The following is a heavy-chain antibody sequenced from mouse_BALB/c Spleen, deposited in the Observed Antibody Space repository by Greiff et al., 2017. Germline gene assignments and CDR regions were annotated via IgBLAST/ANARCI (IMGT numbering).Heavy chain of an antibody. CDR3: AKYGRRAYAMDY. D-gene: IGHD2-10*02. V-gene: IGHV3-8*02. J-gene: IGHJ4*01. CDR1: GDSITSGY. CDR2: ISYSGST. Sequence: EVKLVESGPSLVKPSQTLSLTCSATGDSITSGYWNWIRKFPGNKLEYMGYISYSGSTYYNPSLKSRISITRDTSKNQFFLKLNSVTTEDTATYYCAKYGRRAYAMDYWGQGTSVTVSS.